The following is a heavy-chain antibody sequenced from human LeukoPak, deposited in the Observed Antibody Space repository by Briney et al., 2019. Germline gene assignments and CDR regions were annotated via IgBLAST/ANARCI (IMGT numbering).Heavy chain of an antibody. CDR1: GQSIRSGYY. CDR3: ARGGIRGGVDNWFDP. V-gene: IGHV4-38-2*02. Sequence: SETLSLTCSVSGQSIRSGYYWGWIRQSPGKGLEWIGSVYQTGATDNNPSLKSRVTILVDTSKNQFSLRLTSVTAADTAVYYCARGGIRGGVDNWFDPWGRGTLVTVSS. J-gene: IGHJ5*02. D-gene: IGHD3-10*01. CDR2: VYQTGAT.